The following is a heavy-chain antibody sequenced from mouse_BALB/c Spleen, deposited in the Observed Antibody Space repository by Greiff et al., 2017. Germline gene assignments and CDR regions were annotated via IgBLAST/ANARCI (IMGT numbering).Heavy chain of an antibody. J-gene: IGHJ2*01. V-gene: IGHV5-17*03. CDR3: ARQRGTGTAYYFDY. CDR1: GFTFSSFG. Sequence: EVMLVESGGGLVQPGGSRKLSCAASGFTFSSFGMHWVRQAPEKGLEWVAYFSSGSSTIYYADTVKGRFTISRDNAKNTLYLQMSSLKSEDTAMYYCARQRGTGTAYYFDYWGQGTTLTVSS. D-gene: IGHD4-1*01. CDR2: FSSGSSTI.